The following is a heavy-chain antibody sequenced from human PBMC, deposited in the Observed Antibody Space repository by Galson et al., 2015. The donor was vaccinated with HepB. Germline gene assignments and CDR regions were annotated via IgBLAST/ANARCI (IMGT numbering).Heavy chain of an antibody. V-gene: IGHV6-1*01. J-gene: IGHJ6*02. CDR3: AGADSIAVAPYGMDV. CDR1: GDSVSSNSAA. Sequence: CAISGDSVSSNSAAWNWIRQSPSRGLEWLGRTYYRSKWYNDYAVSVKGRITINPDTSKNQFSLQLNSVTPEDTAVYYCAGADSIAVAPYGMDVWGQGTTVTVSS. CDR2: TYYRSKWYN. D-gene: IGHD6-19*01.